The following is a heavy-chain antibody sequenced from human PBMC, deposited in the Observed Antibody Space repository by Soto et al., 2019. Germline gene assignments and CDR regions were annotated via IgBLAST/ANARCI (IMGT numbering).Heavy chain of an antibody. CDR2: IKSKANGGTI. Sequence: EVQLVESGGGLVKPGGSLRLSCAXSGFXFNNAWMNWVRQAPGKGLEWVGRIKSKANGGTIDYAAPVKGRFTISRDDSKDTMYLQMNSLKIEDTAVYYCTVDDTFDYWGQGTLVNVSS. CDR3: TVDDTFDY. J-gene: IGHJ4*02. CDR1: GFXFNNAW. V-gene: IGHV3-15*01.